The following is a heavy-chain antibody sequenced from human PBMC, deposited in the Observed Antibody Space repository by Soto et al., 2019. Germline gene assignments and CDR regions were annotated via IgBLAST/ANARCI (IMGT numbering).Heavy chain of an antibody. CDR1: GGSISSGGYY. CDR2: IYYSGST. J-gene: IGHJ6*02. CDR3: ARDRKWIQLDYYYGMDV. V-gene: IGHV4-31*03. Sequence: PSETLSLTCTVSGGSISSGGYYWSWIRQHPGKGLEWIGYIYYSGSTYYNPSLKSRVTISVDTSNNQFSLKLSSVTAADTAVYYCARDRKWIQLDYYYGMDVWGQGTTVTVS. D-gene: IGHD1-1*01.